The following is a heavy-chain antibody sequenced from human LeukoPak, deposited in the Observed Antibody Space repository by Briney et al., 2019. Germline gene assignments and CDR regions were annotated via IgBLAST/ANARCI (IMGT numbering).Heavy chain of an antibody. Sequence: KSSETLSLTCTVSGGSISSYYWSWIRQPAGKGLEWIGRIYTSGSTNYNPSLKSRVTMSVDTSKNQFSLKLSSVTAADTAVYYCARQSFAPFQVGPETPIESWGQGTLVTVSS. CDR3: ARQSFAPFQVGPETPIES. CDR1: GGSISSYY. J-gene: IGHJ4*02. D-gene: IGHD1-26*01. CDR2: IYTSGST. V-gene: IGHV4-4*07.